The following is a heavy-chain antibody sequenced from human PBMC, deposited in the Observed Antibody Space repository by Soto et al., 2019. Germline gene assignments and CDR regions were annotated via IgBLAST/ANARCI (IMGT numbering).Heavy chain of an antibody. Sequence: QVQLVQSGAEVKKPGASVKVSCKASGYTFTAYYMHWVRQAPGQGLEWMGWINPNSGGTYHAQNFQDRVTMTRDTSTTTAYMELASLRSDDTAVYYCARGGGRGYNELDPWGHGTLVIVSS. CDR1: GYTFTAYY. CDR2: INPNSGGT. CDR3: ARGGGRGYNELDP. V-gene: IGHV1-2*02. D-gene: IGHD5-12*01. J-gene: IGHJ5*02.